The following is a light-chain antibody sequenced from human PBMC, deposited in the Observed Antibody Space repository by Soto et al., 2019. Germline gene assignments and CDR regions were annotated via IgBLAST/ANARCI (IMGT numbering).Light chain of an antibody. CDR2: DAS. Sequence: EIVLTQSPATLSLSPGERATLSCRASQSVGSFLGWYQHKPGQAPRLLIYDASNRATGIPARFSGSGSGTDFTLPISSLEPEDFAVYYCQQRSNWIFTFGPGTKVDIK. V-gene: IGKV3-11*01. CDR3: QQRSNWIFT. J-gene: IGKJ3*01. CDR1: QSVGSF.